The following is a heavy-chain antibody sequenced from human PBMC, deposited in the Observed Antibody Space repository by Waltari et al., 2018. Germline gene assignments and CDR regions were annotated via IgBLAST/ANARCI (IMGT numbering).Heavy chain of an antibody. V-gene: IGHV1-69*08. CDR2: IIPILGIA. CDR3: AREGAAYYDFWSGYDY. Sequence: QVQLVQSGAEVKKPGSSVKVSCKASGGTFSSYTISWVRRDPGQGLEWMGRIIPILGIANYAQKFQGRVTITADKSTSTAYMELSSLRSEDTAVYYCAREGAAYYDFWSGYDYWGQGTLVTVSS. CDR1: GGTFSSYT. D-gene: IGHD3-3*01. J-gene: IGHJ4*02.